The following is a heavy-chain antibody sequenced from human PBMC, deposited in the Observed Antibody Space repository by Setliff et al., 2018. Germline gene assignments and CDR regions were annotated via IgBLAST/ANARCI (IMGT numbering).Heavy chain of an antibody. Sequence: TLSLTCAVSGYSISSGYYWGWIRQPPGKGLEWIGSIYHSGSTYYNPSLKSRVTISVDTSKNQFSLKLSSVTAADTAVYYCARRNGEKLDPWGQGTLVTVSS. CDR1: GYSISSGYY. J-gene: IGHJ5*02. CDR3: ARRNGEKLDP. CDR2: IYHSGST. V-gene: IGHV4-38-2*01.